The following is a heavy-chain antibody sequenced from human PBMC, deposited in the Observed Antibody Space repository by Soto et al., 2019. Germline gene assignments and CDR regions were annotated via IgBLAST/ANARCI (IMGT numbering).Heavy chain of an antibody. D-gene: IGHD3-22*01. J-gene: IGHJ3*02. Sequence: GASVKVSCKVSGYTLTELSMHWVRQAPGKGLEWMGGFDPEDGETIYAQKFQGRVTMTEDTSTDTAYMELSSLRSEDTAVYYCAANYYDSSGYQRGAAFDIWGQGTMVTVSS. CDR2: FDPEDGET. CDR3: AANYYDSSGYQRGAAFDI. V-gene: IGHV1-24*01. CDR1: GYTLTELS.